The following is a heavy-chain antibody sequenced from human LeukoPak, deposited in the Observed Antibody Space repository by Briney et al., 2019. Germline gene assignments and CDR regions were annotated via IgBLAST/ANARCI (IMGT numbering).Heavy chain of an antibody. V-gene: IGHV4-34*01. CDR3: ARGGGYKWNYEVYFQH. D-gene: IGHD1-7*01. CDR1: GGSISGYY. CDR2: INHSEST. J-gene: IGHJ1*01. Sequence: SETLSLTCAVYGGSISGYYWSWIRQPPGKGREGIGEINHSESTNYNPSLKSRVTISIDTSKNQFSLKLSSVTAADTAVYYCARGGGYKWNYEVYFQHWGQGTLVTVSS.